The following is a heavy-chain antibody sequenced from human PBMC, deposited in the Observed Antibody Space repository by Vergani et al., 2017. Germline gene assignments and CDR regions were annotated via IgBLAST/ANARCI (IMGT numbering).Heavy chain of an antibody. V-gene: IGHV4-61*01. CDR2: IYYSGST. CDR3: ASGHLSFPGDYLSTYYYDGMDV. J-gene: IGHJ6*02. Sequence: QVQLQESGPGLVKPSDTLSLTCTVSGGSVSSGSYYWSWIRQPPGKGLEWIGHIYYSGSTNYNPSLKSRVTISVDTSKHQFSLKLSSVTAADTAVYYCASGHLSFPGDYLSTYYYDGMDVWGQGTTVTVSS. D-gene: IGHD3-10*01. CDR1: GGSVSSGSYY.